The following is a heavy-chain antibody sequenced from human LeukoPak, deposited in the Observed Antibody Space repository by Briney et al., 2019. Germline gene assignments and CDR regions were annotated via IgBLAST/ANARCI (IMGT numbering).Heavy chain of an antibody. CDR2: INHGGAT. J-gene: IGHJ2*01. Sequence: PGGSLRLSCAASGFTFSNYAMIWVRQAPGKGLEWVSVINHGGATSYADSVKGRFSISRDNSKNIVYFQMNSLTVEDTAVYYCAKDWFDVCGRGTLVTVSS. CDR3: AKDWFDV. V-gene: IGHV3-23*01. CDR1: GFTFSNYA.